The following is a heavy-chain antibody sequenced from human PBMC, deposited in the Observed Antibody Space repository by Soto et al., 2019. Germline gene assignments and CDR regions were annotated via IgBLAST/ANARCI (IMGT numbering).Heavy chain of an antibody. J-gene: IGHJ4*02. CDR3: ARLGTPDYIMRGHFDS. V-gene: IGHV6-1*01. CDR2: TYYRSKWYN. Sequence: PSQTLSLTCAISGDSVSSNSAAWNWIRQSPSRGLEWLGRTYYRSKWYNDYAVSVKSRITINPDTSKNQFSLNLTSMTAADTAVYYCARLGTPDYIMRGHFDSWGQGTLVTVSS. D-gene: IGHD4-4*01. CDR1: GDSVSSNSAA.